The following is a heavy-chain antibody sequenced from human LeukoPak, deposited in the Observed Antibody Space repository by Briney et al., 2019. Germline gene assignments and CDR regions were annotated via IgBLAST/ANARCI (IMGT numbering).Heavy chain of an antibody. Sequence: SETLSLTCAVYGGSFSGYYWSWIRQPPGKGLEWIGEINHSGSTNYNPSLKSRVTISVDTSKNQFSLKLSSVTAADTAVYYCARSNYCGGDCFPLDYWGQGTLVTVSS. CDR2: INHSGST. CDR3: ARSNYCGGDCFPLDY. D-gene: IGHD2-21*02. CDR1: GGSFSGYY. V-gene: IGHV4-34*01. J-gene: IGHJ4*02.